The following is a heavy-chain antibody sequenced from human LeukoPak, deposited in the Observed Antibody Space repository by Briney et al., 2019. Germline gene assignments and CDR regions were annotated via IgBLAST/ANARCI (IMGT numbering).Heavy chain of an antibody. J-gene: IGHJ4*02. Sequence: PSETLSLTCAVYGGSFSGYYWSWIRQPPGKGLEWIREINHSGSTNYNPSLKSRVTTSVDTSKNQFSPKLSSVTAADTAVYYCARASTHSDYWGQGTLVTVSS. D-gene: IGHD1-1*01. V-gene: IGHV4-34*01. CDR1: GGSFSGYY. CDR3: ARASTHSDY. CDR2: INHSGST.